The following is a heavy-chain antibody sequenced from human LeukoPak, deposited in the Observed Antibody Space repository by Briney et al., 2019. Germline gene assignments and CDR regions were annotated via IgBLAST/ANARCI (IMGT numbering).Heavy chain of an antibody. V-gene: IGHV3-53*01. CDR3: AKDWTAN. CDR1: GFTFSSYW. Sequence: GGSLRLSCAASGFTFSSYWMHWVRQAPGKGLEWVSVIYSDGNTYYADSVKGRFTISRDSSKNTLYLQMNSLRAEDTAVYYCAKDWTANWGQGTLVTVSS. D-gene: IGHD3/OR15-3a*01. CDR2: IYSDGNT. J-gene: IGHJ4*02.